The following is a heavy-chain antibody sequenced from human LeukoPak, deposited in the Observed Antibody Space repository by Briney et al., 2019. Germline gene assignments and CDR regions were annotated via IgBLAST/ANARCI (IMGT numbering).Heavy chain of an antibody. D-gene: IGHD3-3*01. V-gene: IGHV3-23*01. CDR1: GFTFSSYA. Sequence: PGGSLRLSCAASGFTFSSYAMSWVRQAPGKGLEWVSAISGSGGSTYYADSVKGRFTISRDNSKNTLYLQMNSLRAEDTAVYYCAKDRDLYDFWSGYHPTPFDYWGQGTLVTVSS. CDR2: ISGSGGST. CDR3: AKDRDLYDFWSGYHPTPFDY. J-gene: IGHJ4*02.